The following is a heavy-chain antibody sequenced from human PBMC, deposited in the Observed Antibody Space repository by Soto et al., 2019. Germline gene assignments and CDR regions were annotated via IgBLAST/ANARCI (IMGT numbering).Heavy chain of an antibody. CDR1: GFTFDDYA. D-gene: IGHD6-19*01. V-gene: IGHV3-9*01. Sequence: EVQLVESGGGLVQPGRSLRLSCAASGFTFDDYAMHWVRQAPGKGLEWVSGISWNSGSIGYADSVKGRFTISRDNAKNTLYLQMNSLRAEDTALYYCAKGTTSSGWFSFDYWGQGTLATVSS. J-gene: IGHJ4*02. CDR3: AKGTTSSGWFSFDY. CDR2: ISWNSGSI.